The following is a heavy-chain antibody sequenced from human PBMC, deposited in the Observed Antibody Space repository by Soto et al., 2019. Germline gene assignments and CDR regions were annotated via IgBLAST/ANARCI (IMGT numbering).Heavy chain of an antibody. J-gene: IGHJ5*02. D-gene: IGHD3-10*01. CDR3: ARLPRWLVRGVIIPGWFDP. Sequence: PSETLSLTCTVSGGSISSGGYYWSWIRQHPGKGLEWIGYIYYSGSTYYNPSLKSRVTISVDTSKNQFSLKLSSVTAADTAVYFCARLPRWLVRGVIIPGWFDPWGQGTLVTVSS. CDR1: GGSISSGGYY. CDR2: IYYSGST. V-gene: IGHV4-31*03.